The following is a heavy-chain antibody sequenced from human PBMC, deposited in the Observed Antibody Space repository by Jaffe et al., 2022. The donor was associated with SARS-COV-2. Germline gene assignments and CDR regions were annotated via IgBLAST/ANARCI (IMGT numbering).Heavy chain of an antibody. CDR1: GFTFSSYA. V-gene: IGHV3-23*01. Sequence: EVQLLESGGGLVQPGGSLRLSCAASGFTFSSYAMSWVRQAPGKGLEWVSAISGSGGSTYYADSVKGRFTISRDNSKNTLYLQMNSLRAEDTAVYYCARQLGYCSGGSCYIFPYYFDYWGQGTLVTVSS. CDR2: ISGSGGST. J-gene: IGHJ4*02. D-gene: IGHD2-15*01. CDR3: ARQLGYCSGGSCYIFPYYFDY.